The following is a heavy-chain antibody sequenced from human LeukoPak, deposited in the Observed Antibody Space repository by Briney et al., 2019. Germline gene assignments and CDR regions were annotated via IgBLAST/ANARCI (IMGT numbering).Heavy chain of an antibody. Sequence: GGSLRLSCAPSGFTVSSNYMSWVRQAPGKGLEWVSVIYSGGDTFYADSVKGRLTISRDNSKNTLYLQMNSLRAEDTAVYYCAAKVDIRSNRPYFNSWGQGTMVTVSS. J-gene: IGHJ5*01. CDR2: IYSGGDT. CDR3: AAKVDIRSNRPYFNS. V-gene: IGHV3-53*01. D-gene: IGHD5/OR15-5a*01. CDR1: GFTVSSNY.